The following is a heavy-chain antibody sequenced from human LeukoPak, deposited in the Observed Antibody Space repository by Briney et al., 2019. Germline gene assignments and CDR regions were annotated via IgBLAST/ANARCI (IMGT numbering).Heavy chain of an antibody. V-gene: IGHV3-21*01. Sequence: GGSLRLSCAASGFTFTNYWMSWVRQAPGKGLEWVSSISSSSSYIYYADSVKGRYTISGDNAKNSLYLQMNSLRAEDTAVYYCARGQLGYGPIPYDYWGQGTLVTVSS. CDR1: GFTFTNYW. CDR3: ARGQLGYGPIPYDY. CDR2: ISSSSSYI. D-gene: IGHD5-18*01. J-gene: IGHJ4*02.